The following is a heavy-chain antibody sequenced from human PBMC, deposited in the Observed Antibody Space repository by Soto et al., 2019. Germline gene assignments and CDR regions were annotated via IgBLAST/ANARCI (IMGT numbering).Heavy chain of an antibody. J-gene: IGHJ4*02. D-gene: IGHD7-27*01. CDR1: GFTFSSYW. CDR2: IKQDGSEK. V-gene: IGHV3-7*01. Sequence: PGGSLRLSCAASGFTFSSYWMSWVRQAPGKGLEWVANIKQDGSEKYYVDTVKGRFTISGDNAKNSLYLQMNSLRAEDMAVYYRARGTGGPTDSPLLQFDYWGQGTLVTVSS. CDR3: ARGTGGPTDSPLLQFDY.